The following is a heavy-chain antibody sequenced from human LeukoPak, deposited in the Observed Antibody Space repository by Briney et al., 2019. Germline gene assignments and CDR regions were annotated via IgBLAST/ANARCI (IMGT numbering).Heavy chain of an antibody. CDR1: GGSISSGGYY. J-gene: IGHJ4*02. Sequence: SETLSLTCTVSGGSISSGGYYWSWIRQHPGKGLEWIGYIYYGGSTYYNPSLESRVTISVDTSKNQFSLELSSVTAADTAMYYCARVHWSHPAKYYFDYWGQGTLVTVSS. D-gene: IGHD2-8*02. V-gene: IGHV4-31*03. CDR2: IYYGGST. CDR3: ARVHWSHPAKYYFDY.